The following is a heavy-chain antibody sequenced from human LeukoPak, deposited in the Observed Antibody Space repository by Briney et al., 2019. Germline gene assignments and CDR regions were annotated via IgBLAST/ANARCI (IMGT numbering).Heavy chain of an antibody. CDR1: GFTFSSYS. Sequence: GGSLRLSCAASGFTFSSYSMNWVRQAPGKGLEWVSSISSSSNYIYYADSVKGRFTISRDNSKNTLYLQMNSLRAEDTAVYYCARSGGYYPFDYWGQGTLVTVSS. CDR2: ISSSSNYI. D-gene: IGHD3-22*01. J-gene: IGHJ4*02. V-gene: IGHV3-21*04. CDR3: ARSGGYYPFDY.